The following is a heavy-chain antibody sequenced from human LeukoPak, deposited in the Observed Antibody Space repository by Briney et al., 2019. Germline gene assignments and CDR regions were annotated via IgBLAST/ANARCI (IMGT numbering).Heavy chain of an antibody. V-gene: IGHV4-59*01. J-gene: IGHJ6*02. CDR2: IYYSGST. CDR3: ARDVTMVRGYYYYGMDV. Sequence: SETLSHTCTVSGGSISSYYWSWIRQPPGKGLEWIGYIYYSGSTDYNPSLKSRVTISVDTSKNQFSLKLSSVTAADTAVYYCARDVTMVRGYYYYGMDVWGQGTTVTVSS. CDR1: GGSISSYY. D-gene: IGHD3-10*01.